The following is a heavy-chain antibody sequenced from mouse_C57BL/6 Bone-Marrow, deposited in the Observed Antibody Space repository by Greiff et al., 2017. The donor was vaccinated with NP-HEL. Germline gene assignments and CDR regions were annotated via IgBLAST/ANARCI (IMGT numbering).Heavy chain of an antibody. CDR3: ARRGTRGDMDY. D-gene: IGHD3-1*01. CDR1: GYTFTSYD. CDR2: IYPRDGST. V-gene: IGHV1-85*01. J-gene: IGHJ4*01. Sequence: QVQLKQSGPELVKPGASVKLSCKASGYTFTSYDINWVKQRPGQGLEWIGWIYPRDGSTKYNEKFKGKATLTVDTSSSTAYMELHSLTSEDSAVYFCARRGTRGDMDYWGQGTSVTVSS.